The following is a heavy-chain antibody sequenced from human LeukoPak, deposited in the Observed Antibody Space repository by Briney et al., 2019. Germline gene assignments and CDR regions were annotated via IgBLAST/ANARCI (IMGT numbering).Heavy chain of an antibody. Sequence: ASVKVSCKAPGYTFTGYYMLWVRQAPGQGLEWMGRINPNSGGTNYAQKFQGRVTMTRDTSISTAYMELSRLRSDDTAVYYCAREGYYDSSGYHFDYWGQGTLVTVSS. V-gene: IGHV1-2*06. CDR3: AREGYYDSSGYHFDY. J-gene: IGHJ4*02. CDR1: GYTFTGYY. D-gene: IGHD3-22*01. CDR2: INPNSGGT.